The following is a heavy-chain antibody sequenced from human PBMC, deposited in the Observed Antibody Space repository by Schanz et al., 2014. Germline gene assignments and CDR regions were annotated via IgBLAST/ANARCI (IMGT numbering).Heavy chain of an antibody. Sequence: EVQLVESGGGLIQPGGSLRLSCAGSGFTVNNNYMSWVRQAPGRGLEWISGMYIKRGSTQYADSVKGRFIISRDNSKNTLLLQLKSLRTAEATVLYCGRNRGGDGYYLAFDDWGQGTLVTVSS. CDR2: MYIKRGST. CDR1: GFTVNNNY. D-gene: IGHD5-18*01. V-gene: IGHV3-53*01. CDR3: GRNRGGDGYYLAFDD. J-gene: IGHJ3*01.